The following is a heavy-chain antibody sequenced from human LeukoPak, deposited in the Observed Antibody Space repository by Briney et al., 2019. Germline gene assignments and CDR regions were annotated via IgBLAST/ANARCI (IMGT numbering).Heavy chain of an antibody. V-gene: IGHV3-33*06. CDR3: AKVIREVDMSHDY. CDR1: GFTFSSHG. CDR2: IRYDGSNE. J-gene: IGHJ4*02. Sequence: PGRSLRLSCAASGFTFSSHGMHWVRQAPGKGLEWVAVIRYDGSNEYYADSVKGRFSISRDNSKNTLYLQMNSLRAEDTAVYYCAKVIREVDMSHDYWGQGALVTVSS. D-gene: IGHD5-24*01.